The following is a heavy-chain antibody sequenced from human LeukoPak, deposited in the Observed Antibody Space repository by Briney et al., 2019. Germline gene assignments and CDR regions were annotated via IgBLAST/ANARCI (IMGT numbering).Heavy chain of an antibody. Sequence: NASETLSLTCTVSGGSISSSSYYWGWIRQPPGKGLEWIGSIYYSGSTYYNPSLKSRVTISVDTSKNQFSLKLSSVTAADTAVYYCARDDLTNGYNGNFWGQGTLVTVSS. CDR3: ARDDLTNGYNGNF. J-gene: IGHJ4*02. D-gene: IGHD5-24*01. CDR1: GGSISSSSYY. V-gene: IGHV4-39*02. CDR2: IYYSGST.